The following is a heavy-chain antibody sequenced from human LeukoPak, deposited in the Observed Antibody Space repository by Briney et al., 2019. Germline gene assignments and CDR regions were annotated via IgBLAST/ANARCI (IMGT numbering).Heavy chain of an antibody. V-gene: IGHV1-46*01. CDR3: ASVYKYGMDV. Sequence: ASVKVSCKASGYTFTDYYMHWVRQAPGRGLEWMGILNPSGGSSSYAQKFQGRATLTRATSTSTVYMELSSLRSEDTAVYYCASVYKYGMDVWGQGTTVIVSS. CDR1: GYTFTDYY. J-gene: IGHJ6*02. CDR2: LNPSGGSS.